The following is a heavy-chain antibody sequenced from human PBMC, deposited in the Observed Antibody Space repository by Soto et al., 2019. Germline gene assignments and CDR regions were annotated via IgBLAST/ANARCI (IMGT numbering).Heavy chain of an antibody. J-gene: IGHJ4*02. V-gene: IGHV3-11*01. CDR2: IDSSGRTR. CDR3: AREGRGSSSSVLVY. Sequence: QVQLVESGGGLVKPGGSLSLSCAASGLRFSDYDMCWFRQAPGKGLEWISSIDSSGRTRFYADSVKGRFTISRDNAKNSLCLQMNSLRAEDMAVYYCAREGRGSSSSVLVYWGQGTLVTVSS. CDR1: GLRFSDYD. D-gene: IGHD6-6*01.